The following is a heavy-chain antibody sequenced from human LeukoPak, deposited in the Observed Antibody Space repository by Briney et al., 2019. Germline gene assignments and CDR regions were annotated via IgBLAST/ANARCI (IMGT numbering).Heavy chain of an antibody. D-gene: IGHD5-24*01. CDR1: GFTFSSYW. CDR3: ARDPPRHVQVPCY. V-gene: IGHV3-7*03. CDR2: IKQDGSEK. J-gene: IGHJ4*02. Sequence: GGSLRLSCATSGFTFSSYWMTWVRQAPGKGLEWVANIKQDGSEKNYVDSVKGRFTISRDNSKNSLYLQMNSLRAEDTAAYYCARDPPRHVQVPCYWGQGTRVTVSS.